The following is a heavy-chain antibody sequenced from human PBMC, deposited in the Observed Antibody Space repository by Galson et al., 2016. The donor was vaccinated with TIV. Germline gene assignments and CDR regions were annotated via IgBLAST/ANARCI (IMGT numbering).Heavy chain of an antibody. CDR1: GDSVSSTGAA. J-gene: IGHJ4*02. V-gene: IGHV6-1*01. CDR3: ASGEPSVFGVIMTLDY. CDR2: TYYKSTWYN. D-gene: IGHD3-3*01. Sequence: CAISGDSVSSTGAAWNWIRQSPSRGLEWLGRTYYKSTWYNDYAASLKRRITINPDTSKNQFSLQLTPVTPDDAAVYYCASGEPSVFGVIMTLDYWGQGTLVTVSS.